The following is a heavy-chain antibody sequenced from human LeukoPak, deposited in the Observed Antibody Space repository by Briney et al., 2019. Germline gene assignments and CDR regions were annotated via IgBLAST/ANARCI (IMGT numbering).Heavy chain of an antibody. Sequence: GASVKVSCKASGYTFTGYYMHWVRQAPGQGLEWMGRINPNSGGTNYAQKFQGRVTMTRGTSISTAYMELSRLRSDDTAVYYCARGVRALLLWFRGSAFDYWGQGTLVTVSS. CDR3: ARGVRALLLWFRGSAFDY. J-gene: IGHJ4*02. V-gene: IGHV1-2*06. D-gene: IGHD3-10*01. CDR1: GYTFTGYY. CDR2: INPNSGGT.